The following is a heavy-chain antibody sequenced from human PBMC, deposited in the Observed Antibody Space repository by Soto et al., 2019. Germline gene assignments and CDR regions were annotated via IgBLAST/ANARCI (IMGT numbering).Heavy chain of an antibody. Sequence: EVQLVESGGGLVRAGGSLRLSCAASGFTFSSYWMNWVRQAPGKGLEWVANIDQDGSEKNYVDSVKGRFTISRDNGKNSLLLQMNSLRAEDTAVYYCARDRAMDDFWGQGTLVTVAS. J-gene: IGHJ4*02. CDR3: ARDRAMDDF. CDR1: GFTFSSYW. V-gene: IGHV3-7*05. CDR2: IDQDGSEK.